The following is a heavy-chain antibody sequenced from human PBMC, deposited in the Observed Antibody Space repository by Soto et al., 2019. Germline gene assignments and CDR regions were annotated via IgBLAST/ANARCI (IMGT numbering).Heavy chain of an antibody. CDR1: GDTFNSYV. J-gene: IGHJ4*02. CDR2: IIPIIGVT. CDR3: ARESLGAKGADH. V-gene: IGHV1-69*17. D-gene: IGHD3-16*01. Sequence: VQLVQSGAEVKRRGSSVKVSCESSGDTFNSYVISWVRQAPGQGLEWMGGIIPIIGVTHYAQKFQGRVTISAHSSTGTAYMELTNLGLEDTALYYCARESLGAKGADHWGQGTLVTVSS.